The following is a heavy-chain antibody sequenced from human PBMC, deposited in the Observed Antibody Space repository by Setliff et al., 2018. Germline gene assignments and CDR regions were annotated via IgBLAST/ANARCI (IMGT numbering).Heavy chain of an antibody. CDR2: FDPEDGET. Sequence: ASVKVSCKVSGYTLTELSRHWVRQAPGKGLEWMGGFDPEDGETIYAQKFQGRVTMTRDTSTSTVYMELSSLRSEDTAMYFCAKSGDYSNRGHFDCWGQGTLVTVSS. J-gene: IGHJ4*02. D-gene: IGHD4-4*01. CDR3: AKSGDYSNRGHFDC. V-gene: IGHV1-24*01. CDR1: GYTLTELS.